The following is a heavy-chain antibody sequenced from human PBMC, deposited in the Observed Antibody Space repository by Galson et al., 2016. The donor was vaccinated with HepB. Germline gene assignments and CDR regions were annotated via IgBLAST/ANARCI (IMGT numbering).Heavy chain of an antibody. Sequence: SVKVSCKASGYTFTTYFMHWLRQAPGQGLEWMGIIDPTGGSTTYAQKFQGRVTMIRDTSTRIVYMELSSLRSEDTAVYYCAREGDCGGGGCFGYWGQGTLVTVSS. V-gene: IGHV1-46*01. CDR2: IDPTGGST. J-gene: IGHJ4*02. CDR3: AREGDCGGGGCFGY. CDR1: GYTFTTYF. D-gene: IGHD2-15*01.